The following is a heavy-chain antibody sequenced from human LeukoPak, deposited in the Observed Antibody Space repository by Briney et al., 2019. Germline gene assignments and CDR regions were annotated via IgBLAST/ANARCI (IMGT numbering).Heavy chain of an antibody. J-gene: IGHJ5*02. CDR1: GYTFTSYA. CDR2: INAGNGNT. V-gene: IGHV1-3*03. Sequence: ASVKVSCKASGYTFTSYAMHWVRQAPGQRLEWMGWINAGNGNTKYSQEFQGRVTITRDTSTSTAYMELSSLRSEDTAVYYCARDLGQYYYDSSGYYVPDWFDPWGQGTLVTVSS. CDR3: ARDLGQYYYDSSGYYVPDWFDP. D-gene: IGHD3-22*01.